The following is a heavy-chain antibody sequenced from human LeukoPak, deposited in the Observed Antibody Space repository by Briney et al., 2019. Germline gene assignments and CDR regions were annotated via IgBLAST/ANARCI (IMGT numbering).Heavy chain of an antibody. CDR3: ARDRQYYDILSGYWAPSAFDI. V-gene: IGHV4-59*01. CDR2: IYYSGST. CDR1: GGSISSYY. D-gene: IGHD3-9*01. J-gene: IGHJ3*02. Sequence: SETLSLTCTVSGGSISSYYWSWIRQPPGKGLEWIGYIYYSGSTNYNPSLKSRVTISVDTSKNQFSLKLSSVTAADTAVYYCARDRQYYDILSGYWAPSAFDIWGQGTMVTVSS.